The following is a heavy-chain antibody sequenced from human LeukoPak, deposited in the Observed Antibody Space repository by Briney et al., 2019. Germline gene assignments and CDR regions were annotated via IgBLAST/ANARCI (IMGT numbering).Heavy chain of an antibody. Sequence: GSLRLSCAASGFTFSSYSMNWVRQAPGKGLEWVSSISSSSSYIYYADSVKGRFTISRDNAKNSLYLQMNSLRAEDTAVYYCARDCRGRKQLVLYYYGMDVWGQGTTVTVSS. CDR1: GFTFSSYS. D-gene: IGHD6-13*01. V-gene: IGHV3-21*01. CDR3: ARDCRGRKQLVLYYYGMDV. J-gene: IGHJ6*02. CDR2: ISSSSSYI.